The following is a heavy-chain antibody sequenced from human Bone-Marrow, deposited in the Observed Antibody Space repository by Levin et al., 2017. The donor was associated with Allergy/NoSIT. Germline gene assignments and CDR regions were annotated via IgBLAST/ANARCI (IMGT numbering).Heavy chain of an antibody. D-gene: IGHD4-17*01. Sequence: GESLKISCAASGFTFSSYAMHWVRQAPGKGLEYVSAISSNGGSTYYANSVKGRFTISRDNSKNTLYLQMGSLRAEDMAVYYCARGLKCTTVTAQGSWGDWYFDLWGRGTLVTVSS. J-gene: IGHJ2*01. CDR3: ARGLKCTTVTAQGSWGDWYFDL. CDR1: GFTFSSYA. V-gene: IGHV3-64*01. CDR2: ISSNGGST.